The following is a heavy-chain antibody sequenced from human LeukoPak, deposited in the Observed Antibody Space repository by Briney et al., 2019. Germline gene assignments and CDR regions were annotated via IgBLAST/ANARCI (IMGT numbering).Heavy chain of an antibody. CDR1: GGSISSSNW. V-gene: IGHV4-4*02. Sequence: SETLSLTCAVSGGSISSSNWWSWVRQPPGKGLEWIGEIYHSGSTNYNPSLKSRVTISVDTSKNQFSLKLSSVTAADTAVYYCARRPPMVALDYWGQGTLVTVSS. D-gene: IGHD2-8*01. CDR2: IYHSGST. J-gene: IGHJ4*02. CDR3: ARRPPMVALDY.